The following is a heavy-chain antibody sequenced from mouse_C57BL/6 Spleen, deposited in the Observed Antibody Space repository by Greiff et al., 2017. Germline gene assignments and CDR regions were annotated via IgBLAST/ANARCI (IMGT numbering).Heavy chain of an antibody. V-gene: IGHV2-9-1*01. J-gene: IGHJ1*03. CDR3: ARKVAYYGNYWYFDV. Sequence: VKVVESGPGLVAPSQSLSITCTVSGFSLTSYAISWVRQPPGKGLEWLGVIWTGGGTNYNSALKSRLSISKDNSKSQVFLKMNSLQTDDTARYYCARKVAYYGNYWYFDVWGTGTTVTVSS. D-gene: IGHD2-10*01. CDR2: IWTGGGT. CDR1: GFSLTSYA.